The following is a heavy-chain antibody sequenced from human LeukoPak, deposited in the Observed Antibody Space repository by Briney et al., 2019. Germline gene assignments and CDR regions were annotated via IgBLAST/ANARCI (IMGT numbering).Heavy chain of an antibody. V-gene: IGHV3-21*01. CDR1: EFTFSSFA. CDR2: ISSSGAHI. D-gene: IGHD1-26*01. Sequence: GGSLRLSCAASEFTFSSFAMHWVRQAPGKGLEWVSSISSSGAHIYYADSVKGRFTISRDNAKNSLYLQMNSLRGEDTAVYYCAKDSGSRSYFDYWGQGTLVTVSS. J-gene: IGHJ4*02. CDR3: AKDSGSRSYFDY.